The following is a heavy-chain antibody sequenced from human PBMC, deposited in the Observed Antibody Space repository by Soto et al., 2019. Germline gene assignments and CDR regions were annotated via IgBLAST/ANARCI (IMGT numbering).Heavy chain of an antibody. V-gene: IGHV1-69*06. J-gene: IGHJ3*02. CDR2: IIPIFGTA. D-gene: IGHD2-2*01. CDR3: ARAVPDIFVVTAAGVDAFDI. CDR1: GGTFSSYA. Sequence: QVQLVQSGAEVKKPGSSVKVSCKASGGTFSSYAISWVRQAPVQGLEWMGGIIPIFGTANYAQQFQGRVTIDADKSTITASMDLRSMRSENAAVYYSARAVPDIFVVTAAGVDAFDIRGQGTMVTVS.